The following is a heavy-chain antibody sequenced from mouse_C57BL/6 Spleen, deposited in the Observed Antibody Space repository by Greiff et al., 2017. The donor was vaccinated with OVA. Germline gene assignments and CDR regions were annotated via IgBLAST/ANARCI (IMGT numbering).Heavy chain of an antibody. J-gene: IGHJ4*01. CDR2: INPNNGGT. CDR1: GYTFTDYY. D-gene: IGHD2-1*01. V-gene: IGHV1-26*01. Sequence: EVQLQQSGPELVKPGASVKISCKASGYTFTDYYMNWVKQSHGQSLEWIGDINPNNGGTSYNQKFKGKATLTVDKSSSTAYMELRSLTSEDSAVYYCASGGYGNYDAMDYWGQGTSVTVSS. CDR3: ASGGYGNYDAMDY.